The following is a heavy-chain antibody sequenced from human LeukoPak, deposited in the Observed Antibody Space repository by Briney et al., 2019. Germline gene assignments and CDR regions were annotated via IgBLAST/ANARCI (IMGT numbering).Heavy chain of an antibody. CDR2: IRSNGATA. Sequence: QPGGSLRLSCAASGFTVSVNDMNWVRQAPGKGLEWVSTIRSNGATAYNADSVKGRFTISRDNSKNTVYLQMNSLRVEDTAIYYCARGQEFDDGVFDSWGQGTLVTVSS. CDR1: GFTVSVND. J-gene: IGHJ4*02. D-gene: IGHD1-1*01. CDR3: ARGQEFDDGVFDS. V-gene: IGHV3-23*01.